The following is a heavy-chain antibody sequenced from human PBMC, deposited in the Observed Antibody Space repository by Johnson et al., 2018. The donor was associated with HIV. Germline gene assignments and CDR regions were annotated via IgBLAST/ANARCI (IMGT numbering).Heavy chain of an antibody. CDR1: GFTFDDYA. D-gene: IGHD3-3*01. CDR3: GRGGRVVMEDVFGI. V-gene: IGHV3-20*04. CDR2: INWNGGST. Sequence: VQLVESGGGVVQPGRSLRLSCAASGFTFDDYAMHWVRQAPGKGLEWVAGINWNGGSTGYVDSVKGRFTISRDDAKNLLFLQMNSLTADDTAVYYCGRGGRVVMEDVFGIWGQGTMVTVSS. J-gene: IGHJ3*02.